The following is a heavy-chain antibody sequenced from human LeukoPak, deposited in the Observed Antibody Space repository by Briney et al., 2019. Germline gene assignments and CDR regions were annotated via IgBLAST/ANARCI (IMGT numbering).Heavy chain of an antibody. CDR2: IYYSGST. J-gene: IGHJ4*02. Sequence: SETLSLTCTVSGGSISSSSYYWGWIRQPPGKGLEWIGSIYYSGSTYYNPSLKSRVTISVDTSKNQFSLKLSSVTAADTAVYYCARLTGYYFDYWGQGTLVTVSS. V-gene: IGHV4-39*01. D-gene: IGHD3-10*01. CDR1: GGSISSSSYY. CDR3: ARLTGYYFDY.